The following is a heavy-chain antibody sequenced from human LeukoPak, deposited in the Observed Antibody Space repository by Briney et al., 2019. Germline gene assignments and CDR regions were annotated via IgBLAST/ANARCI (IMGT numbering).Heavy chain of an antibody. CDR3: ARRPGLAARLMGSWWFDP. D-gene: IGHD6-6*01. CDR2: IIPIFGTA. V-gene: IGHV1-69*06. CDR1: GGTFSSYA. J-gene: IGHJ5*02. Sequence: GASVKVSCKASGGTFSSYAISWVRQAPGQGLEWMGGIIPIFGTANYAQKFQGRVTITADKSTSTAYMELSSLRSEDTAVYYCARRPGLAARLMGSWWFDPWGQGTLVTVSS.